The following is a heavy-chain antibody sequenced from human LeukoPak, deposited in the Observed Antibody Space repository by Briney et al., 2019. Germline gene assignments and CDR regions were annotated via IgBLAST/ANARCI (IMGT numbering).Heavy chain of an antibody. CDR2: ISGSGEGT. D-gene: IGHD4/OR15-4a*01. CDR3: TSDYGLYYYYMAL. V-gene: IGHV3-23*01. CDR1: GFTVSSNY. Sequence: PGGSLRLSCAASGFTVSSNYMSWVRQAPGKGLEWVSAISGSGEGTYYSDSVKGRFTISRDNSKDMLYLQMNDLRAEDTAVYYCTSDYGLYYYYMALWGKGTTVTVS. J-gene: IGHJ6*03.